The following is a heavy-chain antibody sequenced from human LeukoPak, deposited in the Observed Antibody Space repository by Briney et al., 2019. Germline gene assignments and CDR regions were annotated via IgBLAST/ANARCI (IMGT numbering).Heavy chain of an antibody. V-gene: IGHV3-30-3*01. D-gene: IGHD3-22*01. J-gene: IGHJ4*02. CDR3: ARGDSSGYYVMSADY. CDR2: ISYDGSNK. Sequence: GGSLRLSCAASGFTFNSYAVHWVRQAPGKGLEWVAVISYDGSNKYYADSVKGRFTISRDNSKNTVYLQMNSLRPEDTAVYYCARGDSSGYYVMSADYWGQGTLVTVSS. CDR1: GFTFNSYA.